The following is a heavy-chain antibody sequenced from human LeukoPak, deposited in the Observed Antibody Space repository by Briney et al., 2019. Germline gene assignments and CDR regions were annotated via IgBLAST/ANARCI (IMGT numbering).Heavy chain of an antibody. J-gene: IGHJ3*02. CDR3: ARKNPAYCGGDCYSYAFDI. CDR2: IYYSGST. V-gene: IGHV4-59*01. CDR1: GGSISSYY. Sequence: PSETPSLTCTVSGGSISSYYWSWIRQPPGKGLEGIGYIYYSGSTNYNPSLKSRVTISVDTSKNQFSLKLSSVTAADTAVYYCARKNPAYCGGDCYSYAFDIWGQGTMVTVSS. D-gene: IGHD2-21*01.